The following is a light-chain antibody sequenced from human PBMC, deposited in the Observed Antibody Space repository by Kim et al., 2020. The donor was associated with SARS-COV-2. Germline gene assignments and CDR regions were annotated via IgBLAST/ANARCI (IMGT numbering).Light chain of an antibody. CDR1: SRDVGGYNY. CDR3: SSYTSTKTWV. Sequence: GQSITLSCSGTSRDVGGYNYVAWYQQHPGKAPQLMIYDVDRRPSGVSDRFSGSKSGNTASLTISGLQAEDEAVYYCSSYTSTKTWVFGGGTQLTVL. V-gene: IGLV2-14*03. J-gene: IGLJ3*02. CDR2: DVD.